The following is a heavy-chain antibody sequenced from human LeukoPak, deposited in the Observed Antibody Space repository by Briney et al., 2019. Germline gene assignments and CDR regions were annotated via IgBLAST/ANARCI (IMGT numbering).Heavy chain of an antibody. J-gene: IGHJ4*02. V-gene: IGHV4-61*02. CDR1: GGSISSSSYY. D-gene: IGHD6-19*01. CDR2: IYTSGST. CDR3: ARATGGGAVAGFDY. Sequence: RSSETLSLTCTVSGGSISSSSYYWSWIRQPAGKGLEWIGRIYTSGSTNYNPSLKSRVTMSVDTSKNQFSLKLSSVTAADTAVYYCARATGGGAVAGFDYWGQGTLVTVSS.